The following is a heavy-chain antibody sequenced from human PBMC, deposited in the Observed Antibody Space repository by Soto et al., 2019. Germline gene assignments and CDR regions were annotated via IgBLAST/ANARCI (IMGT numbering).Heavy chain of an antibody. D-gene: IGHD2-21*02. CDR3: VHSRCGGDCLQSYSSHYYYGMDI. CDR2: IYWDGDR. Sequence: QITLKESGPPLVKPTQTLTLTCTFSGFSLNTGGMGVGWIRQPPGKALEWLALIYWDGDRHYSPSLMSRLTIAKDTSKNQVVLTMTNMDPVDTATYYCVHSRCGGDCLQSYSSHYYYGMDIWGQGTTVTVSS. J-gene: IGHJ6*02. V-gene: IGHV2-5*02. CDR1: GFSLNTGGMG.